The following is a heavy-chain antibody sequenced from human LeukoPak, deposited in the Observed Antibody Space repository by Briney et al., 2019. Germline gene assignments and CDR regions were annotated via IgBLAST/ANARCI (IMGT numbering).Heavy chain of an antibody. CDR2: ISGSGGST. V-gene: IGHV3-23*01. D-gene: IGHD5-18*01. Sequence: GGSLRLSCAASGFTFSSYWMHWVRQAPGKGLEWVSAISGSGGSTYYADSVKGRFTISRDNSKNTLYLQMNSLRAEDTAVYYCEKDEQIQLWLRLFDYWGQGTLVTVSS. J-gene: IGHJ4*02. CDR1: GFTFSSYW. CDR3: EKDEQIQLWLRLFDY.